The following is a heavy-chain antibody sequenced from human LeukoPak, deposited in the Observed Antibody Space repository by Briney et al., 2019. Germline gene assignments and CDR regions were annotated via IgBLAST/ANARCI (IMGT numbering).Heavy chain of an antibody. D-gene: IGHD1-26*01. V-gene: IGHV3-7*01. CDR2: IKQDGSEK. J-gene: IGHJ4*02. Sequence: GGSLRLSCAASGFTFSSYWMSWVGQAPGKGLEWVANIKQDGSEKYYVDSVKGRFTISRDNAKNSLYLQMNSLRAEDTAVYYCARDGVGATFDYWGQGTLVTVSS. CDR1: GFTFSSYW. CDR3: ARDGVGATFDY.